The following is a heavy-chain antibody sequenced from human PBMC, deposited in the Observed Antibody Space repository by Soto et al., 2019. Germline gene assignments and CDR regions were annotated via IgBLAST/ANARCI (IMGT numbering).Heavy chain of an antibody. V-gene: IGHV1-3*05. CDR3: ARAGTVFGLLGNYYGMDV. Sequence: QVQVVQSGAEEKKPGASVKVSCKASGYIFNGYAMHWVRQAPGQRLEWMAWINGGNGNTRYSQKFQGRVTISRDTXAXTXXMERSSLRSEDTAVYYCARAGTVFGLLGNYYGMDVWGQGTTVTVSS. D-gene: IGHD3-3*01. J-gene: IGHJ6*02. CDR1: GYIFNGYA. CDR2: INGGNGNT.